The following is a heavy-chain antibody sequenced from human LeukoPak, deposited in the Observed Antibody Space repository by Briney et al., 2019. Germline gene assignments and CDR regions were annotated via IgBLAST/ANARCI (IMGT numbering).Heavy chain of an antibody. Sequence: LPCRSLRLSCSASGFTFDDYAMHWVRHAPGKGLEWVSGISWNSGVIGYADSVKGRFTISRDNAKNSLYLQMNSLRAEDTAVYYCARDRPGIVRWFDYWGQGTLVTVSS. CDR1: GFTFDDYA. D-gene: IGHD1-26*01. CDR2: ISWNSGVI. CDR3: ARDRPGIVRWFDY. J-gene: IGHJ4*02. V-gene: IGHV3-9*01.